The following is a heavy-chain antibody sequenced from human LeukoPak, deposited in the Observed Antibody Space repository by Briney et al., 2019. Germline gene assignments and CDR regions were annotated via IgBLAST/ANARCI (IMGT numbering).Heavy chain of an antibody. J-gene: IGHJ4*02. V-gene: IGHV4-39*01. CDR2: IYYSGST. CDR3: ARLRRGTDTRTFDY. D-gene: IGHD3-16*01. Sequence: SETLSLTCTVSGGSISSSSYYWGWIRQPPGKGLEWIGNIYYSGSTYYNPSLKSRVTISVDTSKNQFSLKLSSVTAADTAVYYCARLRRGTDTRTFDYWGQGTLVTVSS. CDR1: GGSISSSSYY.